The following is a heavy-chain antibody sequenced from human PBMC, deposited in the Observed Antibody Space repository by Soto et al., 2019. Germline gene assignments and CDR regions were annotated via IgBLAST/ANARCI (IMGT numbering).Heavy chain of an antibody. Sequence: GASVKVSCKASGYTFTSYGISWVRQAPGQGLEWMGWISAYNGNTNYAQKLQGRVTMTTDTSTSTAYMELRSLRSDDTAVYYCARDQSSITIFGVVAYYYYYGMDVWAQGTTVTVSS. CDR2: ISAYNGNT. CDR3: ARDQSSITIFGVVAYYYYYGMDV. J-gene: IGHJ6*02. D-gene: IGHD3-3*01. CDR1: GYTFTSYG. V-gene: IGHV1-18*01.